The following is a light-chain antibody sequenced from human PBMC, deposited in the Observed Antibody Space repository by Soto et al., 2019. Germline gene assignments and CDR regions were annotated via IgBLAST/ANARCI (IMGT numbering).Light chain of an antibody. J-gene: IGKJ3*01. V-gene: IGKV1-39*01. CDR2: ATS. CDR1: QTPRTF. Sequence: DIQMTQSPSSLSASVGDRVTITCRASQTPRTFLNWYQQEPGKAPKLLIYATSTLQSGVPSRFSGRDSGADFTLTINNLQPEDFATYYCQQPPYTLGPGTKVDIK. CDR3: QQPPYT.